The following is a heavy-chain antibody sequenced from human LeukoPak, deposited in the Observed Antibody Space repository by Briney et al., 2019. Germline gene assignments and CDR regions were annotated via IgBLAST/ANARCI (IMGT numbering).Heavy chain of an antibody. J-gene: IGHJ5*01. V-gene: IGHV3-30*18. D-gene: IGHD3-22*01. Sequence: GGSLRLSCAASGFTFSSYGMHWVRQAPGKGLEWVAVISYDGSNKYYADSVKGRFTISRDTSKNTLYLQMNSLRAEDTAVYYCAKDMDDSSGRFDSWGQGTLVTVSS. CDR2: ISYDGSNK. CDR3: AKDMDDSSGRFDS. CDR1: GFTFSSYG.